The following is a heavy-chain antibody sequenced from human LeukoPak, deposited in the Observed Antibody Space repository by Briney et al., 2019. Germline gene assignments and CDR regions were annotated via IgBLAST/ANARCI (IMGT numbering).Heavy chain of an antibody. CDR1: GYTFTSYG. CDR3: ATHVAAAGTYYYYGMDV. Sequence: ASVKVSCKASGYTFTSYGISWVRQAPGQGLEWMEWISAYNGNTNYAQKLQGRVTMTTDTSTSTAYMELRSLRSDDTAVYYCATHVAAAGTYYYYGMDVWGQGTTVTVSS. CDR2: ISAYNGNT. V-gene: IGHV1-18*01. J-gene: IGHJ6*02. D-gene: IGHD6-13*01.